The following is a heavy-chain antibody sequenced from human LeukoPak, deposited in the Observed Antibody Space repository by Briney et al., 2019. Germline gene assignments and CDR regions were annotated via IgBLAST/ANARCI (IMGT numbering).Heavy chain of an antibody. Sequence: ASVKVSCKASGYTFTGYYMHWVRQAPGQGLEWMGRINPNSGGTNYAQKFQGRVTMTRDTSISTAYMELSRLRSDDTAVYYCARSAGYSSGWYYFDYWGQGTLVTVSS. CDR1: GYTFTGYY. V-gene: IGHV1-2*06. CDR3: ARSAGYSSGWYYFDY. D-gene: IGHD6-19*01. J-gene: IGHJ4*02. CDR2: INPNSGGT.